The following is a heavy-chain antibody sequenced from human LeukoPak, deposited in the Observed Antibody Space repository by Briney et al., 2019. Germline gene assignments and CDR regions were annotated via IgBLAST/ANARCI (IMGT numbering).Heavy chain of an antibody. CDR1: GFTFDDYG. D-gene: IGHD2-2*01. J-gene: IGHJ4*02. Sequence: GGSLRLSCAASGFTFDDYGMSWVRQAPGKGLEWVSGINWNGGSTGYADSVKGRFTISRDNAKNSLYLQMNSLRAEDTALYYCARVGSGYCSSTSCYSAEPPSYYFDYWGQGTLVTVSS. CDR3: ARVGSGYCSSTSCYSAEPPSYYFDY. V-gene: IGHV3-20*04. CDR2: INWNGGST.